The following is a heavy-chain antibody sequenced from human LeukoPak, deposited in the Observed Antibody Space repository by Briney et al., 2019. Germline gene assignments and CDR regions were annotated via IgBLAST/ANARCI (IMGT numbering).Heavy chain of an antibody. D-gene: IGHD4-23*01. V-gene: IGHV3-23*01. CDR3: VKFTDYGGNSEYDY. CDR2: ISGSGGST. CDR1: GFTFSSYA. Sequence: GGSLRLSCAASGFTFSSYAMSWVRQAPGKGLEWVSAISGSGGSTYYADSVKGRFTISRDNSKNTLYLQMNSLRAEDTAVYYCVKFTDYGGNSEYDYWGQGTLVTVSS. J-gene: IGHJ4*02.